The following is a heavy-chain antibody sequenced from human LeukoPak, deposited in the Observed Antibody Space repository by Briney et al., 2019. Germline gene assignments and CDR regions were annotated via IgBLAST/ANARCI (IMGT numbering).Heavy chain of an antibody. V-gene: IGHV1-2*04. CDR3: ARGGRVVAAIGDFDY. J-gene: IGHJ4*02. Sequence: ASVKVSCKASGYTFTGYYMHWVRQAPGQGLEWMGWINPNSGGTNYAQKFQGWVTMTRDTSISTAYMELSRLRSDDTAVYYCARGGRVVAAIGDFDYWGQGTLVTVSS. CDR1: GYTFTGYY. CDR2: INPNSGGT. D-gene: IGHD2-15*01.